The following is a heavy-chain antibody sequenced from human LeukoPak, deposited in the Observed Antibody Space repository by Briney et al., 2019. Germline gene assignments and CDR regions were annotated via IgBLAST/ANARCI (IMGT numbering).Heavy chain of an antibody. V-gene: IGHV3-72*01. CDR1: GFTLSDYY. CDR2: MRNKANSNAT. CDR3: ARSYCSSTNCYGLDYFDY. D-gene: IGHD2-2*01. Sequence: GGSLRLSCATSGFTLSDYYIHWLRQAPGKGLEWVGRMRNKANSNATEYPASVKHRFNRPRDESQDSLNLQINSLKHEDMSLCYCARSYCSSTNCYGLDYFDYWGQGTLVTVSS. J-gene: IGHJ4*02.